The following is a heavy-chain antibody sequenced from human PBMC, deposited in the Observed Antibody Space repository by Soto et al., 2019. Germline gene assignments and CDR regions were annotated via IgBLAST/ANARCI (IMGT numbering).Heavy chain of an antibody. CDR2: IYTGGGT. CDR3: AKDLTSEVGARHYYYYYGMDV. CDR1: GLTVSSNY. V-gene: IGHV3-53*05. J-gene: IGHJ6*02. D-gene: IGHD1-26*01. Sequence: GGSLRLSCAASGLTVSSNYMNWVRQAPGKGLEWVSLIYTGGGTYYADSVKGRFTVSRDNSKNTLYLQMNSLRAEDTAVYYCAKDLTSEVGARHYYYYYGMDVWGQGTTVTVSS.